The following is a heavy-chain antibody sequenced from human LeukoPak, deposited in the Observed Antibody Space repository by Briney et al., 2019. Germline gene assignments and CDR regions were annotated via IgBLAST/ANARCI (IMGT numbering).Heavy chain of an antibody. Sequence: SGGSLRLSCAASGFTFSTYSMNWLRLAPGKGLEWVSSISPDSNYIYYVDSVKGRFTISRDNAKNSLYLQTNSLRAEDTAVYYCVRGGYRGFDYEYWGQGTLVTVSS. V-gene: IGHV3-21*01. CDR2: ISPDSNYI. CDR1: GFTFSTYS. D-gene: IGHD5-12*01. J-gene: IGHJ4*02. CDR3: VRGGYRGFDYEY.